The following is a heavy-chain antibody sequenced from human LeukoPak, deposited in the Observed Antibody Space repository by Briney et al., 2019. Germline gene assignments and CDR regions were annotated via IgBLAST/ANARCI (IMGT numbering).Heavy chain of an antibody. D-gene: IGHD3-22*01. CDR2: ISGSGDNT. J-gene: IGHJ3*02. Sequence: GGSLRLSCAASGFTFSSYAMSWVRQAPGKGLEWVSAISGSGDNTYYADSVKGRFTVSRDNSKNTLFLQMNSLRAEDTAVYYCARGSPVVPTIWGQGTMVTVSS. CDR3: ARGSPVVPTI. CDR1: GFTFSSYA. V-gene: IGHV3-23*01.